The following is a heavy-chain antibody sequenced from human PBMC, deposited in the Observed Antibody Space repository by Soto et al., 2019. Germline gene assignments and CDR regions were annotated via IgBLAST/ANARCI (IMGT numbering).Heavy chain of an antibody. CDR3: ASYSGYEGYYYDSSGSYFDH. V-gene: IGHV3-30-3*01. CDR2: ISYDGSNK. CDR1: GFTFSSYA. Sequence: GGSLRLSCAASGFTFSSYAMHWVRQAPGEGLEWVAVISYDGSNKYYADSVKGRFTISRDNSKNTLYLQMNSLRAEDTAVYYCASYSGYEGYYYDSSGSYFDHWGQGTLVTVSS. J-gene: IGHJ4*02. D-gene: IGHD3-22*01.